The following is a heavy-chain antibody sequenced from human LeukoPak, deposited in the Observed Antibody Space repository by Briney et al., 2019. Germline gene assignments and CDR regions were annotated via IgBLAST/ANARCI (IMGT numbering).Heavy chain of an antibody. CDR3: ARLVPAATPDSKNRDC. CDR1: GGTFSSYT. CDR2: IIPILGIA. J-gene: IGHJ4*02. D-gene: IGHD2-2*01. V-gene: IGHV1-69*02. Sequence: SVKASCKASGGTFSSYTISWVRQAPGQGLEWMGRIIPILGIANYAQKFQGRVTITADKSTSTAYMELSSLRSEDTAVYYCARLVPAATPDSKNRDCWGQGTLVTVSS.